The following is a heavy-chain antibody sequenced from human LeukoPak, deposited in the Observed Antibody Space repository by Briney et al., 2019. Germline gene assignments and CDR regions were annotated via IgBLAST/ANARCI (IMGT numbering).Heavy chain of an antibody. D-gene: IGHD3-22*01. CDR3: ARDYYDSSGYYAFDI. CDR2: IYYTGST. Sequence: PSETLSLTCTVSGGSISSYYWSWIRQPPGKGLEWIGYIYYTGSTNYNPSLKSRVTISVDTSKNQLSLKLSSVTAADTAVYYCARDYYDSSGYYAFDIWGQGTMVTVSS. V-gene: IGHV4-59*01. J-gene: IGHJ3*02. CDR1: GGSISSYY.